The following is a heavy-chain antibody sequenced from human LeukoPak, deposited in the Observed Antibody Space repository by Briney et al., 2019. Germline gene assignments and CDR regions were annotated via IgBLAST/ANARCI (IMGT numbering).Heavy chain of an antibody. CDR1: GGSIRGYY. V-gene: IGHV4-59*01. CDR3: ARGTMMVGP. Sequence: SETLSLTCTVSGGSIRGYYWSWIRQPPGKGPEWIGYIHYSGSTTYSPSLQSRVTISVDTSKNQFSLKLTSVTAADTAVYYCARGTMMVGPWGQGTLVTVSS. D-gene: IGHD3-22*01. CDR2: IHYSGST. J-gene: IGHJ5*02.